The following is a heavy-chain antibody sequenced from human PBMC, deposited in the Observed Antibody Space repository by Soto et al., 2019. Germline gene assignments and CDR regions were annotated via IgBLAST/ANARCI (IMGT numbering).Heavy chain of an antibody. J-gene: IGHJ6*02. Sequence: KASETLSLTCTVSGGSISSYYWSWIRQPPGKGLEWIGYIYYSGSTNYNPSLKSRVTISVDTSKNQFSLKLSSVTAADTAVYYCARDLQLWRGPHGTDVWGQGTTVTVSS. CDR1: GGSISSYY. V-gene: IGHV4-59*01. CDR2: IYYSGST. CDR3: ARDLQLWRGPHGTDV. D-gene: IGHD5-18*01.